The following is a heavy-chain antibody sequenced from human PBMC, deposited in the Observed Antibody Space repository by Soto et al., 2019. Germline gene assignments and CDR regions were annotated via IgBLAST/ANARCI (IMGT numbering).Heavy chain of an antibody. CDR1: GGTFSSYA. D-gene: IGHD6-13*01. J-gene: IGHJ6*02. V-gene: IGHV1-69*12. CDR2: IIPIFGTA. Sequence: QVQLVQSGAEVKKPGSSVKVSCKASGGTFSSYAISWVRQAPGQGLEWMGGIIPIFGTANYAQKFQGRVTITADESTSTAYMELSSLRSDDTAVYYCARVGSPDYYYGMDVWGQGTTVTVSS. CDR3: ARVGSPDYYYGMDV.